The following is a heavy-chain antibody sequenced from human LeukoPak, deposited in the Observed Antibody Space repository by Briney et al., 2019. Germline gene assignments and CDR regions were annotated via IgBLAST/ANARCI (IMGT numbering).Heavy chain of an antibody. D-gene: IGHD6-13*01. Sequence: GGSLRLSCAASGFTFSSYGMHWVRQAPGKGLEWVAFIRYDGSNKYYADSVKGRFTISRDNSENTLYLQMNSLRAEDTAVYYCAKNEPGYSSSWYFYDYYYMDVWGKGTTVTISS. J-gene: IGHJ6*03. V-gene: IGHV3-30*02. CDR1: GFTFSSYG. CDR3: AKNEPGYSSSWYFYDYYYMDV. CDR2: IRYDGSNK.